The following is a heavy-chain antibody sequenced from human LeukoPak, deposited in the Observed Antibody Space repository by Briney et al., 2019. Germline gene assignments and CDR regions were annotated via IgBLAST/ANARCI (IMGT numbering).Heavy chain of an antibody. CDR2: ISSSSSTI. Sequence: GGSLRLSCAASGFTFSSYGMHWVRQAPGKGLEWVSYISSSSSTIYYADSVKGRFTISRDNAKNSLYLQMNSLRAEDTAVYYCARGKGYSSSPIGSKVYYYYYCMDVWGKGTTVTISS. J-gene: IGHJ6*03. V-gene: IGHV3-48*01. CDR1: GFTFSSYG. D-gene: IGHD6-13*01. CDR3: ARGKGYSSSPIGSKVYYYYYCMDV.